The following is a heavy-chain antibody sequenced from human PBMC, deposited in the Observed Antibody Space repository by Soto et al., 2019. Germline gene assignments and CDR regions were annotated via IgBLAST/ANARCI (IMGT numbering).Heavy chain of an antibody. CDR3: ARDFTARSGYDY. CDR2: IWYDGSNK. D-gene: IGHD3-3*01. CDR1: GFTFSSYG. Sequence: QVQLVESGGGVVQPGRSLRLSCAASGFTFSSYGMHWVRQAPGKGLERVAVIWYDGSNKYYADSVKGRVTISRDNSKNTLYLQMNSLRAEDTAVYYCARDFTARSGYDYWGQGTLVTVSS. J-gene: IGHJ4*02. V-gene: IGHV3-33*01.